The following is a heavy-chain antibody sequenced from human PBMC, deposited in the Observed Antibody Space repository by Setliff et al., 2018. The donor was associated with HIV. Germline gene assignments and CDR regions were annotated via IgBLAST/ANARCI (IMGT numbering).Heavy chain of an antibody. CDR1: RFTFNSFG. V-gene: IGHV3-33*08. Sequence: GGSLRLSCATSRFTFNSFGLHWVRQAPGKGLEWVGLIWYDGTDKYYPDSVRGRFTISRDNSKNTLYLQMNSLRAEDTAVYYCARGGRCCGGPYYYYYMDVWGKGTTVTVS. J-gene: IGHJ6*03. CDR3: ARGGRCCGGPYYYYYMDV. CDR2: IWYDGTDK.